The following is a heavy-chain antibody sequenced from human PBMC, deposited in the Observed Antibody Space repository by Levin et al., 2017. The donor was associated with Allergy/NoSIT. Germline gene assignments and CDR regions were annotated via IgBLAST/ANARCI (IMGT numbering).Heavy chain of an antibody. Sequence: SQTLSLTCTVSGGSISSSGFYWGWIRQPPGKGLEWIANIYYSGSTYYNPSLKSRVTISIDTSKNQFSLKLTSVTAADTAVYYCATYGSGSYYQFDYWGQGTLVTVSS. CDR1: GGSISSSGFY. V-gene: IGHV4-39*01. D-gene: IGHD3-10*01. CDR3: ATYGSGSYYQFDY. J-gene: IGHJ4*02. CDR2: IYYSGST.